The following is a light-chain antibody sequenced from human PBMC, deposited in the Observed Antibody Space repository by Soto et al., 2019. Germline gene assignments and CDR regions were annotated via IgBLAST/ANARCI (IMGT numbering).Light chain of an antibody. V-gene: IGLV2-8*01. CDR3: SSYAAGSDFV. CDR2: EVT. Sequence: QSALTQPPSASGSPGQSVTISCTGTSSDVGGYNYVSWYQQHPGKAPKLMIYEVTKRPSGVPDRFSGSKSGNTASLTVSGLQAEDEADYYCSSYAAGSDFVFGTGTKVTVL. J-gene: IGLJ1*01. CDR1: SSDVGGYNY.